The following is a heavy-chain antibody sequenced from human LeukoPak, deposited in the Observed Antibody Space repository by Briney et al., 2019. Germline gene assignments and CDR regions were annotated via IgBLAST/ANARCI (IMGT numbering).Heavy chain of an antibody. V-gene: IGHV1-2*02. J-gene: IGHJ4*02. CDR1: GYTFTGYY. Sequence: ASVKVSCKASGYTFTGYYIHWVRQAPGQGLEWMGWINPNSGGTNYAQKFQGRVTMTRDTSIITAYMELSRLRSDDTAVYYCARGGAYYDYVWGSYPTDYWGQGTLVTVSS. CDR2: INPNSGGT. D-gene: IGHD3-16*02. CDR3: ARGGAYYDYVWGSYPTDY.